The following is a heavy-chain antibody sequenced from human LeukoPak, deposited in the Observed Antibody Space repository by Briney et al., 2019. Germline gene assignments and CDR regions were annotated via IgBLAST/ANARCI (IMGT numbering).Heavy chain of an antibody. D-gene: IGHD3-16*01. CDR1: GFTFSTYA. Sequence: GGSLRLSCAASGFTFSTYAMSWVRQAPGKGLEWVSFISDSGTTMVYADSVKGRFTISRDNAKNSLYLQMNSLSAEDTALYYCARGHYSSDYNYDYNFWGQGTLVTVSS. CDR2: ISDSGTTM. CDR3: ARGHYSSDYNYDYNF. J-gene: IGHJ4*02. V-gene: IGHV3-48*03.